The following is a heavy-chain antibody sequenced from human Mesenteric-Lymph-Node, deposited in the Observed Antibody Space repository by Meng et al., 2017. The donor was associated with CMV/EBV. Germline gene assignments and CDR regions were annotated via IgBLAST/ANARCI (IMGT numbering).Heavy chain of an antibody. V-gene: IGHV3-11*04. D-gene: IGHD5-24*01. CDR3: ARDYNDDY. CDR2: ISSSGSFI. J-gene: IGHJ4*02. Sequence: GESLKISCAASGFSFGDYYMSWIRQAPEKGLEWIAYISSSGSFIYYADSVKGRFTISRDNAKNSLYLQMNSLRAEDTAVYYCARDYNDDYWGQGTLVTVSS. CDR1: GFSFGDYY.